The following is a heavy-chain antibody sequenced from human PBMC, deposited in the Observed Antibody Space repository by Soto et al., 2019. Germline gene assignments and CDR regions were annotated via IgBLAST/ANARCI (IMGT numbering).Heavy chain of an antibody. CDR3: ARVEVSGGPFDP. J-gene: IGHJ5*02. CDR1: GFTFTSYT. D-gene: IGHD3-10*01. V-gene: IGHV1-69*06. CDR2: IIPMFGTT. Sequence: GASVKVSCKASGFTFTSYTITCVRQAPGQGLEWMGGIIPMFGTTNYAQKFQGRVTITADKSTNTDYMELSSLRSDDTAVYYCARVEVSGGPFDPWGQGTLVTVSS.